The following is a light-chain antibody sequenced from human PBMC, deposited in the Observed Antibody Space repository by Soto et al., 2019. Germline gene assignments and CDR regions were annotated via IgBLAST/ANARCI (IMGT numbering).Light chain of an antibody. J-gene: IGKJ3*01. V-gene: IGKV1-39*01. CDR3: QQSSSTPFS. Sequence: DIQMPQSPSSLSASVGDRVTITCRASQSIYTYLNWYQHEAGKAPRLLIYCASRLQSGVPSRFSGCGSGTDFTLTISSLQPEDFVPYYCQQSSSTPFSFGPGTKVDVK. CDR2: CAS. CDR1: QSIYTY.